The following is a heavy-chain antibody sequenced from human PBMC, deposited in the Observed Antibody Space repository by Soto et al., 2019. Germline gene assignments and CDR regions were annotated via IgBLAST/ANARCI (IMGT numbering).Heavy chain of an antibody. J-gene: IGHJ5*02. CDR3: ARRPGRVINWFDP. V-gene: IGHV4-39*01. CDR2: IQYSGGT. Sequence: SETLSLTCTVSGDSISSARYYWGWIRQPPGKGLEWIGSIQYSGGTYYNPSLKSRVTISVDTSKNQFSLKLNSVTATDTAIYYCARRPGRVINWFDPWGQGTLVTVSS. D-gene: IGHD3-10*01. CDR1: GDSISSARYY.